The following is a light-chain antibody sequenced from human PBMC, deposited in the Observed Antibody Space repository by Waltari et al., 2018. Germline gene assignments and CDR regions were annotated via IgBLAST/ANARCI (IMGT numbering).Light chain of an antibody. Sequence: EIVLTQSPDFQSVTPKEKVIITYRASQSIGINLHWYQQRPDQSPKLLIKFASQSISGVPSRFSGSGSGTEFALTIDGLEAEDAAAYYCHQSSALPYTFGQGTKLEIK. CDR2: FAS. V-gene: IGKV6D-21*02. CDR3: HQSSALPYT. CDR1: QSIGIN. J-gene: IGKJ2*01.